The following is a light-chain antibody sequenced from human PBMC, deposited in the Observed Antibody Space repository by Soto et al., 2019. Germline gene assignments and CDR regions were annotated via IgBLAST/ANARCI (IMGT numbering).Light chain of an antibody. CDR2: AAS. CDR3: QQLNSYPFT. J-gene: IGKJ3*01. CDR1: QGISSY. V-gene: IGKV1-9*01. Sequence: IQLTQSPSFLSASVGDRVTITCRASQGISSYLALYQQKPGKAPTLLIYAASNMQSGVPSRFSGSGSGTDFTLTISSLQPEDFATYYCQQLNSYPFTFGPGTKVDIK.